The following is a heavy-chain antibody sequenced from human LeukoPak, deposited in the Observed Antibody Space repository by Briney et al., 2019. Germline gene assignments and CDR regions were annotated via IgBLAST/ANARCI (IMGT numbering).Heavy chain of an antibody. CDR1: GFTVSSNY. V-gene: IGHV3-66*01. D-gene: IGHD3-16*01. CDR2: IYSGGST. J-gene: IGHJ6*02. Sequence: GWSLRLSCASSGFTVSSNYMSWVGPAPGQGLEWVSVIYSGGSTNYADSVKGRFTISRDNSQNTLYLPMSSLRAEDTAVYYCARFRGGSYYYYGMDVWGQGTTVTVSS. CDR3: ARFRGGSYYYYGMDV.